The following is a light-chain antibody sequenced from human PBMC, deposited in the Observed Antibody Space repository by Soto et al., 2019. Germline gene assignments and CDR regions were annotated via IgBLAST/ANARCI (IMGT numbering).Light chain of an antibody. CDR2: DAS. Sequence: DIQMTQSPSTLSASVGDRVTITCRASQSIRSWLAWYQQKPGKAPKIRVYDASSLESGVPSRLSGSGSGTEFTLTISSMQPDDFATYYCQQYNTYSTFGQGTRLEIK. CDR1: QSIRSW. V-gene: IGKV1-5*01. J-gene: IGKJ5*01. CDR3: QQYNTYST.